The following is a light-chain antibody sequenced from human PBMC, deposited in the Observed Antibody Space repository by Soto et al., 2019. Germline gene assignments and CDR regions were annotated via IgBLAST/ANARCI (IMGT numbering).Light chain of an antibody. V-gene: IGKV3-20*01. CDR1: QRISSVY. CDR3: QQYGRSPPGFT. J-gene: IGKJ3*01. CDR2: GAS. Sequence: DIVLTQSPGNLSLTPGEGATLFCRASQRISSVYLAWYQQKPGQAPRLLIYGASFRATGIPDRFSGSGSGTDFTLTISRLEPEDFALYYCQQYGRSPPGFTFGPGTTVDMK.